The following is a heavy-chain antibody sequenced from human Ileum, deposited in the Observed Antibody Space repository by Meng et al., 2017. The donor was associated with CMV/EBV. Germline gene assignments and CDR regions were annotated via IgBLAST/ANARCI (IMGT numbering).Heavy chain of an antibody. J-gene: IGHJ4*02. CDR2: INSDGNKM. CDR1: EFISGTYW. Sequence: EVEVVESGGGLVPPGGFLRFSGAISEFISGTYWVDWVRQVPGKGPVWVSRINSDGNKMNYADSVKGRFTVSRDNAKNTFYLQMNSLRDEDTALYYCAMLPPGYWGQGTLVTVSS. CDR3: AMLPPGY. V-gene: IGHV3-74*01. D-gene: IGHD6-13*01.